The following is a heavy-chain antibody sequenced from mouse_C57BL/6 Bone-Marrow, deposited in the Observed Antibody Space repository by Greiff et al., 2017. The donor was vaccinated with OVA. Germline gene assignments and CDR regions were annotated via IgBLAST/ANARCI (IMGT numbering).Heavy chain of an antibody. D-gene: IGHD1-1*01. CDR1: GYTFTSSG. CDR2: IYPRSGNT. J-gene: IGHJ4*01. Sequence: VQLVESGAELARPGASVKLSCKASGYTFTSSGISWVKQRTGQGLEWIGEIYPRSGNTYYNEKFKGKATLTADKSSSTAYMELRSLTSEYSAVYFCARSYYYGSSYYYAMDYWGRGTSVTVSS. CDR3: ARSYYYGSSYYYAMDY. V-gene: IGHV1-81*01.